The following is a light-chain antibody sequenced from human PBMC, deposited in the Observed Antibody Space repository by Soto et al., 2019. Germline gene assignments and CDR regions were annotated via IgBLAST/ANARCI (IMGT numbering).Light chain of an antibody. CDR2: EVS. V-gene: IGLV2-8*01. CDR3: SSYAGSNNFV. Sequence: QSVLTQPPSASGSPGQSVTISCTGTSSDVGGYRYVSWYQQHPGKAPKLMIYEVSKRPSGVPDRFSGSKSGNTASLTVSGLQAEDEADSYCSSYAGSNNFVFGTGTKVTVL. J-gene: IGLJ1*01. CDR1: SSDVGGYRY.